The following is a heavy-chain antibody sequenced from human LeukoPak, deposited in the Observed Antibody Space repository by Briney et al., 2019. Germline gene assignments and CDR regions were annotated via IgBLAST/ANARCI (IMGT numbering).Heavy chain of an antibody. CDR1: GGSISSSNW. CDR3: ARVSWNYYGSGSYYKLPSYYYYGMDV. CDR2: IYHSGST. D-gene: IGHD3-10*01. J-gene: IGHJ6*02. Sequence: PSETLSLTCAVSGGSISSSNWWSWVRQPTGKGLEWIGEIYHSGSTNYNPSLKSRVTISVDKSKNQFSLKLSSVTAADTAVYYCARVSWNYYGSGSYYKLPSYYYYGMDVWGQGTTVTVSS. V-gene: IGHV4-4*02.